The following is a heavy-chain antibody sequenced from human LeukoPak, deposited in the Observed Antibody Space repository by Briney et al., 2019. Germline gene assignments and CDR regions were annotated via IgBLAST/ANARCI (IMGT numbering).Heavy chain of an antibody. J-gene: IGHJ5*02. V-gene: IGHV3-23*01. D-gene: IGHD3-16*01. Sequence: GGSLRLSCAASGFTFSNYAMNWVRQAPGKGLEWVSAISGSGGSTYYADSVKGRFTISRDNSKNTLYLQMNSLRAEDTAVYYCAKDDGLIMFSSWGQGTLVTVSS. CDR1: GFTFSNYA. CDR3: AKDDGLIMFSS. CDR2: ISGSGGST.